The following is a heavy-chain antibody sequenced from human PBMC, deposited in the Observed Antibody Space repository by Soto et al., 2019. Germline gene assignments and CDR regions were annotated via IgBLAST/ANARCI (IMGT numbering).Heavy chain of an antibody. V-gene: IGHV3-30-3*01. CDR3: ARSLRFLEWLLY. CDR1: GFTFSSYA. D-gene: IGHD3-3*01. CDR2: ISYDGSNK. Sequence: PVGSLRLSCAASGFTFSSYAMHWVRQAPGKGLEWVAVISYDGSNKYYADSVKGRFTISRDNSKNTLYLQMNSLRAEDTAVYYCARSLRFLEWLLYWGQGTLVTVSS. J-gene: IGHJ4*02.